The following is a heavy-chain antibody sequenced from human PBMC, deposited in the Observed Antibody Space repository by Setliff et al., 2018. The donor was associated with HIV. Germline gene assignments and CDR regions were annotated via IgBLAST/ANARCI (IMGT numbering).Heavy chain of an antibody. CDR3: ARHGNQWLVTIDY. CDR1: GDSITNSFYF. D-gene: IGHD6-19*01. J-gene: IGHJ4*02. CDR2: IYYGGII. V-gene: IGHV4-39*01. Sequence: SETLSLTCTVSGDSITNSFYFWAWIRQPPGKGLEWIGSIYYGGIIDYNPSLKSRVTISVDTPKNQFSLKLNSVTAADTAVYYCARHGNQWLVTIDYWGQGTLVTVSS.